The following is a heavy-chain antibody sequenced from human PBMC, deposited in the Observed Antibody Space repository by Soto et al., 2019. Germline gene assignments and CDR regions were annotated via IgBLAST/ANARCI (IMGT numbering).Heavy chain of an antibody. V-gene: IGHV2-26*01. CDR3: ARIQKDFYYGMDV. J-gene: IGHJ6*01. CDR2: IFSNDEK. CDR1: GFSLSNGRMG. Sequence: QVTLKESGPVLVKPTETLTLTCTVSGFSLSNGRMGVSWIRQPPGKALEWLAHIFSNDEKSYSTSLRSRLTISKDTSKSQVVLIMTNIDPVDTATYYCARIQKDFYYGMDVWGQGTTVNVSS.